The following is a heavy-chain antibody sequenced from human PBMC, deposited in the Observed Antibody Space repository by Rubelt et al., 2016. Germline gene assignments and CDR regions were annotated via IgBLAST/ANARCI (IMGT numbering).Heavy chain of an antibody. D-gene: IGHD2-2*01. CDR3: ARGDIVVVPAADDYYYYGMDV. CDR2: INHSGST. V-gene: IGHV4-34*01. CDR1: GGSFSGYY. Sequence: QVQLQQWGAGLLKPSEPLSLTCAVYGGSFSGYYWRWIRQPPGTGLEWIGEINHSGSTNYHPSLKSRVTISVDTSKNQFSLKRSSVTAADTAVYYCARGDIVVVPAADDYYYYGMDVWGQGTTVTVSS. J-gene: IGHJ6*02.